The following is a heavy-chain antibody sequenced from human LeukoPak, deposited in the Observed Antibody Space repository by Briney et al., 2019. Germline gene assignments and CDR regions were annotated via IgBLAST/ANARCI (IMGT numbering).Heavy chain of an antibody. CDR2: IYYTGNT. Sequence: PSETLSLTCTVSGGSISSYYWNWIRQPPGQGLEWIGYIYYTGNTKYNPSLKSRVTLSLDRSQNQFSLKLSSVTAADTAVYYCARDYQGAARWWGDPGTEQQLAHFDHWGQGTLVTVSS. V-gene: IGHV4-59*01. D-gene: IGHD6-13*01. CDR3: ARDYQGAARWWGDPGTEQQLAHFDH. CDR1: GGSISSYY. J-gene: IGHJ4*02.